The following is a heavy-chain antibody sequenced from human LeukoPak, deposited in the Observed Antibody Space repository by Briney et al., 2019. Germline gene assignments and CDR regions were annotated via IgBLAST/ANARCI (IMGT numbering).Heavy chain of an antibody. Sequence: GGSLRLSCAASGFTFTNDFMTWVRQAPGKGLEWVANMKVDGSDIHYVDSVKGRFTLSRDNAKNSLSLQMNSLRAEDTAVYYCARVTSGLDYWGQGTLVTVSS. CDR2: MKVDGSDI. CDR1: GFTFTNDF. CDR3: ARVTSGLDY. J-gene: IGHJ4*02. V-gene: IGHV3-7*01.